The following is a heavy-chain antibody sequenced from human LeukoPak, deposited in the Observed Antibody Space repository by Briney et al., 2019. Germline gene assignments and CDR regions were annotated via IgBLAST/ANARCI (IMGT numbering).Heavy chain of an antibody. V-gene: IGHV3-20*04. CDR1: GFTFDDYG. D-gene: IGHD2-15*01. CDR2: INWYGGST. CDR3: ARVRCSGGSCYFDY. J-gene: IGHJ4*02. Sequence: GGSLRLSCAASGFTFDDYGMSWVRQAPGKGLEWVSGINWYGGSTGYADSVKGRFTISRDNAKNSLYLQMNSLRAEDTALYYCARVRCSGGSCYFDYWGQGTLVTVSS.